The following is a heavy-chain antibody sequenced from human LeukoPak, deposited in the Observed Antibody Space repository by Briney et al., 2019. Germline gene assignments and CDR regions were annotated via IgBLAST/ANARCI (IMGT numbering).Heavy chain of an antibody. CDR2: ISGSTGST. J-gene: IGHJ4*02. V-gene: IGHV3-23*01. D-gene: IGHD4-17*01. Sequence: PGGSLRLSCAASGFTFSYYAMNWVRQAPGKGLEWVSLISGSTGSTYYADSVKGRFSISRDNSKNTVYLQMNSLRAEDTALYYCAKDSSVPYGITDWGQGTLVTVSS. CDR1: GFTFSYYA. CDR3: AKDSSVPYGITD.